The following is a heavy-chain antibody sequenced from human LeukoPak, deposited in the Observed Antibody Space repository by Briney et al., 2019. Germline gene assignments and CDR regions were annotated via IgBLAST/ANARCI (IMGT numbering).Heavy chain of an antibody. CDR2: ISAYNGNT. Sequence: ASVKVSCKASGYTFTSYGISWVRQAPGQGLEWMGWISAYNGNTNYAQKLQGRVTMTTDTSTSTAYVELRSLRSDDTAVYYCARAVSSSSHLDYWGQGTLVTVSS. CDR1: GYTFTSYG. CDR3: ARAVSSSSHLDY. D-gene: IGHD6-6*01. V-gene: IGHV1-18*01. J-gene: IGHJ4*02.